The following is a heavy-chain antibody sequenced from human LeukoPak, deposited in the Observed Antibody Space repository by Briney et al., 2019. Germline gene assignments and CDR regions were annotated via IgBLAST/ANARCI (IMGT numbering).Heavy chain of an antibody. D-gene: IGHD3-9*01. CDR2: FDRKNGDT. J-gene: IGHJ6*03. Sequence: ASVKVSCKLSGCTLAHLSMHWVRQGAGKEREWLGGFDRKNGDTIYAQRFRGRVTLTEDTSPGTAYMDLSSLSADDTVVYYCATGVFCATTTFLGYRHFYYFMDVWGKGTTVTVSS. CDR3: ATGVFCATTTFLGYRHFYYFMDV. V-gene: IGHV1-24*01. CDR1: GCTLAHLS.